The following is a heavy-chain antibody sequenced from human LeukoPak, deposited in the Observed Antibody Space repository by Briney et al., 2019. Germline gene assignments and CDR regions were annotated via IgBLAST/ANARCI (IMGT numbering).Heavy chain of an antibody. CDR1: GGSISSYN. CDR2: IYTSGST. CDR3: ARVRSSSWSVFDY. V-gene: IGHV4-4*07. Sequence: SETLSLTCTVSGGSISSYNWSWIRQPAGKGLEWIGRIYTSGSTNYNPSLKSRVTMSVDTSKNQFSLKLSSVTAADTAVYYCARVRSSSWSVFDYWGQGTLVTVSS. D-gene: IGHD6-13*01. J-gene: IGHJ4*02.